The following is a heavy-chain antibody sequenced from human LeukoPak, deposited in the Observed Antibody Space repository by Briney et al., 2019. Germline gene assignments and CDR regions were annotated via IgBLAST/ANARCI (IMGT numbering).Heavy chain of an antibody. D-gene: IGHD3-22*01. CDR1: GGSFSGYY. V-gene: IGHV4-34*01. J-gene: IGHJ4*02. CDR2: INHSGST. CDR3: ARGPNPSRSSGSTYYFDY. Sequence: SETLSLTCAVYGGSFSGYYWSWIRQPPGKGLEWIGEINHSGSTNYNPSLKSRVTISVDTSKNQFSLKLSSVTAADTAVYYCARGPNPSRSSGSTYYFDYWGQGTLVTVSS.